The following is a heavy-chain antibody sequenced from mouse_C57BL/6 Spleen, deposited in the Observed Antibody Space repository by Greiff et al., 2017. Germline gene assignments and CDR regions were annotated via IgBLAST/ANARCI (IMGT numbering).Heavy chain of an antibody. D-gene: IGHD2-4*01. CDR2: INPSSGYT. V-gene: IGHV1-7*01. CDR1: GYTFTSYW. CDR3: ARDYDYGGYAMDY. J-gene: IGHJ4*01. Sequence: VQLQESGAELAKPGASVKLSCKASGYTFTSYWMHWVKQRPGQGLEWIGYINPSSGYTKYNQKFKDKAKLTADKSSSTAYMQLSSLTYEDSAVYYCARDYDYGGYAMDYWGQGTSVTVSS.